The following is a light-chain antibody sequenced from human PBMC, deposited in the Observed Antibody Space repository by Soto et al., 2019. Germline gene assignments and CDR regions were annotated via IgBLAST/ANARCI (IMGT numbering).Light chain of an antibody. CDR2: GNR. J-gene: IGLJ1*01. CDR1: SSNIGAGYD. Sequence: QSVLTQPPSVSGAPGQRVTISCTGSSSNIGAGYDVHWYQQLPGTAPKLLIYGNRNLPSGVPDRFSGSKSGTSASLAINGLQAEDEADSYCQSYDSSLSGYVFGTGTKLTVL. CDR3: QSYDSSLSGYV. V-gene: IGLV1-40*01.